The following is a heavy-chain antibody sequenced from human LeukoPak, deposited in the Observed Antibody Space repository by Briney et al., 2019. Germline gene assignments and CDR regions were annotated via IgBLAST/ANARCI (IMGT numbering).Heavy chain of an antibody. CDR3: ARDRGGYCSSTSCHSRDY. J-gene: IGHJ4*02. D-gene: IGHD2-2*02. CDR1: GYTFTSYD. CDR2: ISAYNGNT. Sequence: ASVKVSCKASGYTFTSYDINWVRQATGQGLEWMGWISAYNGNTNYAQKLQGRVTMTTDTSTSTAYMELRSLRSDDTAVYYCARDRGGYCSSTSCHSRDYWGQGTLVTVSS. V-gene: IGHV1-18*01.